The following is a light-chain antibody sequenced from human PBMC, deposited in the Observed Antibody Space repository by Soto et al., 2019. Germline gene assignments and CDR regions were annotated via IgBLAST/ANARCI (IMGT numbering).Light chain of an antibody. CDR2: DVS. V-gene: IGLV2-14*01. CDR3: SSYTSSSTYV. CDR1: SSDIGGYNY. Sequence: QSVLTQPASMSGSPGQSVTISCAGTSSDIGGYNYVSWYQHHPGTAPKLIIYDVSSRPSGVSHRFSASKSGNTASLTISGLQAEDEADYYCSSYTSSSTYVFGTGTKVTVL. J-gene: IGLJ1*01.